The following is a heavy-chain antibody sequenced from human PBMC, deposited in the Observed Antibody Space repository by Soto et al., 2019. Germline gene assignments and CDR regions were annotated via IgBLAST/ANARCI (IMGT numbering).Heavy chain of an antibody. CDR3: AREGGGYCSSTSCYRNWFDP. CDR2: ISAYNGNT. V-gene: IGHV1-18*01. J-gene: IGHJ5*02. CDR1: GYTFTSYG. Sequence: ASVKVSCKASGYTFTSYGISWVRQAPGQGLEWMGWISAYNGNTNYAQKLQGRVTMTTDTSTGTAYMELRSLRSDDTAVYYCAREGGGYCSSTSCYRNWFDPWGQGTLVTVSS. D-gene: IGHD2-2*02.